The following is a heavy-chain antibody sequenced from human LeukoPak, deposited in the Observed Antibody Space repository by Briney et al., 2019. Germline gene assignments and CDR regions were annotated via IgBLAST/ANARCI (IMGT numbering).Heavy chain of an antibody. J-gene: IGHJ4*02. V-gene: IGHV4-34*01. CDR3: ARGTRWLRIIDY. Sequence: SETLSLACAVYGGSFSGYYWSWIRQPPGKGLEWIGEINHSGSTNYNPSLKSRVTISVDTSKNQFSLKLSSVTAADTAVYYCARGTRWLRIIDYWGQGTLVTVSP. CDR1: GGSFSGYY. CDR2: INHSGST. D-gene: IGHD5-12*01.